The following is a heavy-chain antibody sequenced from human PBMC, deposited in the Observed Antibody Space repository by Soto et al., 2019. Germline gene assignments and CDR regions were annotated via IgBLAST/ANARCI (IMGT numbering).Heavy chain of an antibody. CDR2: IIPIFGTA. D-gene: IGHD1-1*01. CDR1: GGTFSSYA. J-gene: IGHJ2*01. CDR3: ARGTTGAYYWYFDL. Sequence: QVQLVQSGAEVKKPGSSVKVSCKASGGTFSSYAISWVRQAPGQGLEWMGGIIPIFGTANYAQKFQGRVTITADESTNTAYMEVSRLRSEDTAVYYCARGTTGAYYWYFDLWGRGTLVTVSS. V-gene: IGHV1-69*12.